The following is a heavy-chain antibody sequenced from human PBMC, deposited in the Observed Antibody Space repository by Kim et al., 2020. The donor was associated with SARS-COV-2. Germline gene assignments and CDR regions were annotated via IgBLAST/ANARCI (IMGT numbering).Heavy chain of an antibody. V-gene: IGHV1-69*13. CDR1: GGTFSSYA. CDR3: ARGTWHIVVVIAIHGAFDI. Sequence: SVKVSCKASGGTFSSYAISWVRQAPGQGLEWMGGIIPIFGTANYAQKFQGRVTITADESTSTAYMELSSLRSEDTAVYYCARGTWHIVVVIAIHGAFDIRGRGTMV. J-gene: IGHJ3*02. D-gene: IGHD2-21*01. CDR2: IIPIFGTA.